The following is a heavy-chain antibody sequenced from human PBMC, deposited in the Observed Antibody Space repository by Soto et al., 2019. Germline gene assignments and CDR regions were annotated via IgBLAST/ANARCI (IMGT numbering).Heavy chain of an antibody. V-gene: IGHV2-5*02. D-gene: IGHD2-21*02. J-gene: IGHJ6*01. CDR3: IQSRCGGDCLQSYASYYYYGMDV. CDR2: IYWDDDK. CDR1: AFSLSTGGVG. Sequence: ESGPTLVNPTQTLTLTCTFSAFSLSTGGVGVGWIRQPPGKALEWLALIYWDDDKRYSPSLRSRLTITKDTSKNQVVLTMTNMDPVDTATYYCIQSRCGGDCLQSYASYYYYGMDVW.